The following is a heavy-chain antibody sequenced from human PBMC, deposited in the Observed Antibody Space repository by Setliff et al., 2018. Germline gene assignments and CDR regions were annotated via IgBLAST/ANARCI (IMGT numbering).Heavy chain of an antibody. J-gene: IGHJ4*02. CDR1: GYTFTSYG. CDR3: ARGEGGIAAAGLFDY. CDR2: ISAYNGNT. V-gene: IGHV1-18*01. Sequence: ASVKVSCKASGYTFTSYGISWVRQAPGQGLEWMGWISAYNGNTNYAQKLQGRATMTTDTSTSTAYMELRSLRSDDTAVYYCARGEGGIAAAGLFDYWGQGTLVTVPQ. D-gene: IGHD6-13*01.